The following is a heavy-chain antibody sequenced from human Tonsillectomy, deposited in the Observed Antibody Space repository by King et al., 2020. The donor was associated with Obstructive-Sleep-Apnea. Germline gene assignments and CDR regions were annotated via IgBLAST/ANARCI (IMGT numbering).Heavy chain of an antibody. D-gene: IGHD3-10*01. V-gene: IGHV4-39*07. CDR2: SFFSGST. CDR3: ARDSGP. J-gene: IGHJ4*02. Sequence: QLQESGPGLVKPSETLSLTCTFSGCSVRNSDYYWGRLPQPPGKGLELIGVSFFSGSTYDKPSLKSRVTISIVTSKNQFSLKLSSVTAADTAVYYCARDSGPWGQGTLVTVSS. CDR1: GCSVRNSDYY.